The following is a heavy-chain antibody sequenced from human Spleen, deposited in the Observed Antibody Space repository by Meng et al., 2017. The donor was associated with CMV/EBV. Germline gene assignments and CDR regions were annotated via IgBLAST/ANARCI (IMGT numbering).Heavy chain of an antibody. CDR2: SNPSGGTR. CDR1: GYSFTRYY. Sequence: ASVKVSCKASGYSFTRYYIHWVRQAPGQGLEWMGTSNPSGGTRRYAQKLQGRVTMTRDTSTSTVYLELSSLRSEDTAVYYCARDNNWGPDYWGQGTLVTVSS. J-gene: IGHJ4*02. D-gene: IGHD7-27*01. CDR3: ARDNNWGPDY. V-gene: IGHV1-46*04.